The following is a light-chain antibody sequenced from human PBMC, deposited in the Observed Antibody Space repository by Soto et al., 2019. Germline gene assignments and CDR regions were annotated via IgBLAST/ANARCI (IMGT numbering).Light chain of an antibody. V-gene: IGLV2-14*01. J-gene: IGLJ1*01. CDR3: SSYSIRTAYL. Sequence: QSALTQPASVSGSPGQSITISCTGTSSDVGGYDYVSWYQLHPGKAPKLMVFEVSNRPSGVSYRFSGSKSGNTASLTISGLRAEDGADYFCSSYSIRTAYLFGTGTKLTVL. CDR2: EVS. CDR1: SSDVGGYDY.